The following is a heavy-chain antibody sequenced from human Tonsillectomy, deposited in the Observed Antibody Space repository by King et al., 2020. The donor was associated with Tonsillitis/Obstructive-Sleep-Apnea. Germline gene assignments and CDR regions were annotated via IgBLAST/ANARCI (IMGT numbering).Heavy chain of an antibody. Sequence: GQLVQSGAEVKKPGASVKVSCKVSGYTLTELSMHWVRQAPGKGLEWMGGFDPEDGETIYAQKFQGRVTMTEDTSADTPYMELSSLRSEDTAVYYCATAARYRTDIVVAPAAIRNYFDPWGPGTLVTVSS. CDR1: GYTLTELS. CDR2: FDPEDGET. J-gene: IGHJ5*02. V-gene: IGHV1-24*01. CDR3: ATAARYRTDIVVAPAAIRNYFDP. D-gene: IGHD2-2*02.